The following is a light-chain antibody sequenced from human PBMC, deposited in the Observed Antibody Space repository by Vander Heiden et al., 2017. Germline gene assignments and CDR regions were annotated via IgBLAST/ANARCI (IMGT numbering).Light chain of an antibody. V-gene: IGKV3-20*01. Sequence: IVLTQSPGTLSLSPGERATLSCRASQSVSSKYLNWYQQKPGQAPRLLICGASSRATGIPDRFSGSGSGTDFALTISRLEPEDFAVYYCQQFETSPVTFGQGTKLEIK. J-gene: IGKJ2*01. CDR1: QSVSSKY. CDR3: QQFETSPVT. CDR2: GAS.